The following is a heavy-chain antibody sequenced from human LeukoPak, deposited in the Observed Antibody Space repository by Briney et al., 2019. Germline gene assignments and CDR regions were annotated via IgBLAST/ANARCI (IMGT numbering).Heavy chain of an antibody. CDR2: MNPNSGNT. CDR3: AIAAAGSWWFDP. CDR1: GYTFTSYD. D-gene: IGHD6-13*01. Sequence: ASVNVSCKASGYTFTSYDINWVRQATGQGLEWMGLMNPNSGNTGYAQKFQGRVTMTRNTSISTAYMELSSLRSEDTAVYYCAIAAAGSWWFDPWGQGTLVTVSS. J-gene: IGHJ5*02. V-gene: IGHV1-8*01.